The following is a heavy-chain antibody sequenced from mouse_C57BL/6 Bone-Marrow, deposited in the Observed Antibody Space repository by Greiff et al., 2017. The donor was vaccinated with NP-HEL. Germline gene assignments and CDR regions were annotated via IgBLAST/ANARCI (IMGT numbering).Heavy chain of an antibody. CDR3: AREIYYGSSYWYFDV. CDR2: INYDGSST. Sequence: EVMLVESEGGLVQPGRSMKLSCTASGFTFSDYYMAWVRQVPEKGLEWVANINYDGSSTYYLDSLKSRFIISRDNAKNILYLQMSSLKSEDTATYYCAREIYYGSSYWYFDVWGTGTTVTVSS. J-gene: IGHJ1*03. D-gene: IGHD1-1*01. V-gene: IGHV5-16*01. CDR1: GFTFSDYY.